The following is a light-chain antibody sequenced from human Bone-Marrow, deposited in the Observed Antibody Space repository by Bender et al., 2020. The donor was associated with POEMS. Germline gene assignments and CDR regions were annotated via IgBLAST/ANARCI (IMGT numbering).Light chain of an antibody. CDR2: SSH. CDR3: AVWDDSINGWV. J-gene: IGLJ3*02. CDR1: SSNIGAHA. V-gene: IGLV1-44*01. Sequence: QSVLTQPPSASGTPGQRVTISCSGGSSNIGAHAVNWYQHLPGTAPKLLIYSSHRRPSEVPDRSSGSRSGTSASLAISGLQSEDEAGYYCAVWDDSINGWVFGGGTKMTV.